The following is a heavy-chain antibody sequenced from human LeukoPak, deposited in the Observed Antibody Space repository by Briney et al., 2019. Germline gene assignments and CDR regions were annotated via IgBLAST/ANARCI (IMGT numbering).Heavy chain of an antibody. Sequence: SETLSLTCTVSGGSNSSSSYYWGWIRQPPGKGLEWIGSIYYSGSTYYNPSLKSRATISVDTSKNQFSLKLSSVTAADTAVYYCARLQLDYDILTGYPSYGMDVWGQGTTVTVSS. CDR3: ARLQLDYDILTGYPSYGMDV. J-gene: IGHJ6*02. V-gene: IGHV4-39*01. CDR1: GGSNSSSSYY. CDR2: IYYSGST. D-gene: IGHD3-9*01.